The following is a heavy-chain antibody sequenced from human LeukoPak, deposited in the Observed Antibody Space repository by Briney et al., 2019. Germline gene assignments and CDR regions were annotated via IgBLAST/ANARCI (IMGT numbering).Heavy chain of an antibody. D-gene: IGHD3-9*01. CDR2: IYYSGST. CDR3: ARRKAPNYDILTGYRPPGDAFDI. J-gene: IGHJ3*02. Sequence: SETLSLTCTVSGGSISSSSYYWGWIRQPPGKGLEWIGSIYYSGSTYYNPSLKSRVTISVDTSKNQFSLKLSSVTAADTAVYYCARRKAPNYDILTGYRPPGDAFDIWGQGTMVTVSS. V-gene: IGHV4-39*01. CDR1: GGSISSSSYY.